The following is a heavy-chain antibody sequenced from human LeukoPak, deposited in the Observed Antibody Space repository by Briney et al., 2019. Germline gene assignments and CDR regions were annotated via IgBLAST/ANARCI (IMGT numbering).Heavy chain of an antibody. J-gene: IGHJ4*02. D-gene: IGHD6-19*01. CDR2: ISGSSRHK. CDR3: ARVSSGWYYFDY. CDR1: GFTFSSYT. Sequence: GGSLRLSCAASGFTFSSYTMNWVRQAPGKGLEWVSSISGSSRHKYYADSVKGRFTISRDNAKNSLYLQMNSLRAEDTAVYYCARVSSGWYYFDYWGQGTLVTVSS. V-gene: IGHV3-21*01.